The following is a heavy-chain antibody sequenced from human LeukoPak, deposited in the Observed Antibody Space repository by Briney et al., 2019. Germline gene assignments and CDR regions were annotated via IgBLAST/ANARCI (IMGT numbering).Heavy chain of an antibody. CDR1: GGSVSSGSYY. CDR2: IYYSGST. J-gene: IGHJ5*02. D-gene: IGHD3-10*01. CDR3: ARGLDYYGSGSPGEDWFDP. Sequence: PSETLSLTCTVSGGSVSSGSYYWSWIRQPPGTGLEWIGYIYYSGSTNCNPSLKSRVTISVDTSKNQFSLKLSSVTAADTAVYYCARGLDYYGSGSPGEDWFDPWGQGTLVTVSS. V-gene: IGHV4-61*01.